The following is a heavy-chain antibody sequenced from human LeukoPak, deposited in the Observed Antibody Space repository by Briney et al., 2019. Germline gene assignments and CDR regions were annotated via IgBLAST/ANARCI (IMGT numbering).Heavy chain of an antibody. CDR1: GGSISSGDYY. V-gene: IGHV4-30-4*01. CDR2: IYYSGST. CDR3: ARETLTPSRWFDP. Sequence: PSQTLSLTCTVSGGSISSGDYYWSWIRQPPGKGLEWIGYIYYSGSTYYNPSLKSRVTISVDTSKNQFSLKLSSVTAADTAVYFCARETLTPSRWFDPWGQGTLATVSS. J-gene: IGHJ5*01. D-gene: IGHD4-17*01.